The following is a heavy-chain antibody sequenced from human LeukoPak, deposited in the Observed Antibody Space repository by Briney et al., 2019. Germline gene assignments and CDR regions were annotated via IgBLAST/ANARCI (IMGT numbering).Heavy chain of an antibody. J-gene: IGHJ4*02. D-gene: IGHD3-9*01. V-gene: IGHV4-39*07. CDR2: IYYSGSA. CDR1: GASITSSSYY. Sequence: PSETLSLTCTVSGASITSSSYYWGWTRQPSGKGLEWIANIYYSGSAYYNPSLKSRVTISIDTPNNQFSLKLSSVTAADTAVYCCARERSTGYYGYYFYYWGQGTLVTVSS. CDR3: ARERSTGYYGYYFYY.